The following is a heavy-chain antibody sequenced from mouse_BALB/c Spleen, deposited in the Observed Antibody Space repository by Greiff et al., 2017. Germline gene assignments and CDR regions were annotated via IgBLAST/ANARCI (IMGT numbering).Heavy chain of an antibody. Sequence: VQLQQSGAELVKPGASVMLSCTASGFNINDTYMYWVKQRPEQGLVWIGRIDPANGNTKYDPKFQGKATITADTSSNTVYLQLSSLTSEDTAVYYCASYGNDEGYSMDYWGQGTSVTVSS. V-gene: IGHV14-3*02. J-gene: IGHJ4*01. D-gene: IGHD2-2*01. CDR1: GFNINDTY. CDR2: IDPANGNT. CDR3: ASYGNDEGYSMDY.